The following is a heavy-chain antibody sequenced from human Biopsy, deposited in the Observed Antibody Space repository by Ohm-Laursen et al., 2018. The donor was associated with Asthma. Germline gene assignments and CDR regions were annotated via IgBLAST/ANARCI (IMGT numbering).Heavy chain of an antibody. CDR3: AREVKMAY. Sequence: SLRLSCSAPGFTVSDYHMSWIRQTPGRGLEWISYIGSRITDAIYYAGSVKGRFTISRDNAKNSVFLQMNSLRAEDTGVYYCAREVKMAYWGRGTLVTVSS. CDR1: GFTVSDYH. J-gene: IGHJ4*02. D-gene: IGHD2-8*01. V-gene: IGHV3-11*01. CDR2: IGSRITDAI.